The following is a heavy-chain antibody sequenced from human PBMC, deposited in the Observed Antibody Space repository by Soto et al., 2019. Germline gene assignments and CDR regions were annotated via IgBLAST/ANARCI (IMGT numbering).Heavy chain of an antibody. CDR2: ISYDGSNK. J-gene: IGHJ3*02. CDR1: GFTFSSYG. Sequence: QVQLVESGGGVVQPGRSLRLSCAASGFTFSSYGMHWVRQAPGKGLEWVAVISYDGSNKYYADSVKGRFTISRDNAKNTLYLQMNSLSAEDTAVYYCAKDGDCSSTSCSPKGAFDIWGQGTMVTVSS. D-gene: IGHD2-2*01. CDR3: AKDGDCSSTSCSPKGAFDI. V-gene: IGHV3-30*18.